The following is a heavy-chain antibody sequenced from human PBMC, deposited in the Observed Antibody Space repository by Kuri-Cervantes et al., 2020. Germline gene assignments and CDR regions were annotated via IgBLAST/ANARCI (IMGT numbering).Heavy chain of an antibody. CDR1: GYTFTSYY. CDR2: INPSGGST. J-gene: IGHJ4*02. CDR3: ARGRNIVVVPAAIPFDY. V-gene: IGHV1-46*01. D-gene: IGHD2-2*01. Sequence: ASAKVSCKASGYTFTSYYMHWVRQAPGQGLEWMGIINPSGGSTSYAQKFQGRVTMTRDTSTSTVYMELSSLRSEDTAVYYCARGRNIVVVPAAIPFDYWGQGTLVTVSS.